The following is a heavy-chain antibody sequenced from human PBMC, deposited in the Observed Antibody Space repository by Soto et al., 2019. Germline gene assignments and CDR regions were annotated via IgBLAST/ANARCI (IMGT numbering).Heavy chain of an antibody. V-gene: IGHV3-48*01. CDR1: GFSFSSYS. Sequence: EVQVVESGGGLAQPGGSLRLSCAASGFSFSSYSMKWVRQAPGKGLEWVSEISRTSSGIYYADAVKGRFTISRDNAKNSVYLQMDSLRTEDTVVYYWARGREYCSGGRCYETGSDYWGQGALVTVSS. J-gene: IGHJ4*02. CDR3: ARGREYCSGGRCYETGSDY. CDR2: ISRTSSGI. D-gene: IGHD2-15*01.